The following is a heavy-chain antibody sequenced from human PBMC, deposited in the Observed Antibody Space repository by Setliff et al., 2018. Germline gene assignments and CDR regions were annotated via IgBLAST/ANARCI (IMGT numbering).Heavy chain of an antibody. CDR3: ARVRSSSWLVVNWFDP. D-gene: IGHD6-13*01. Sequence: GASVKVSCKVSGYTLTELSMHWVRQAPGKGLEWMGGFDPEDGETIYAQKFQGRVTMTRDTSISTAYMELSRLRSDDTAVYYCARVRSSSWLVVNWFDPWGQGTLVTVSS. J-gene: IGHJ5*02. V-gene: IGHV1-24*01. CDR2: FDPEDGET. CDR1: GYTLTELS.